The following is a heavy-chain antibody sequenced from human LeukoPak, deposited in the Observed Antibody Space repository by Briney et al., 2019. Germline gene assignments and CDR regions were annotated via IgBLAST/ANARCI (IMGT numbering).Heavy chain of an antibody. CDR1: GFTFSSYW. V-gene: IGHV3-20*04. Sequence: RAGGSLRLSCAASGFTFSSYWMSWVRQAPGKGLEWVSGINWNGGSTGYADSVKGRFTISRDNAKNSLYLQMNSLRAEDTALYYCARGGSSSSEVVAYWGQGTLVTVSS. J-gene: IGHJ4*02. CDR2: INWNGGST. D-gene: IGHD6-6*01. CDR3: ARGGSSSSEVVAY.